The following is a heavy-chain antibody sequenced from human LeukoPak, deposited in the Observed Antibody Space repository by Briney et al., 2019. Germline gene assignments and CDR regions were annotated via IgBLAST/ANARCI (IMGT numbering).Heavy chain of an antibody. V-gene: IGHV3-74*01. CDR1: GFTFSNYW. Sequence: GGSLRLSRAASGFTFSNYWMYWVRQAPGKGLVGVSRINSDGSSTSYADSVKGRFTISRDNAKNTLYLQMYSLRVEDTAVYYCVVANCGGNCSHWGQGTLVTVSS. J-gene: IGHJ4*02. CDR3: VVANCGGNCSH. CDR2: INSDGSST. D-gene: IGHD2-21*02.